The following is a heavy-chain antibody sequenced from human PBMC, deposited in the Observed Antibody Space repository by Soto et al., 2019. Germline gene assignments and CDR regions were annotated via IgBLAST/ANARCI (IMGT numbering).Heavy chain of an antibody. J-gene: IGHJ4*02. Sequence: SETLSLTCAVSGVSISSGNWWTWVRQTPQRGLEYIGEIFHDGTANYYPSFERRVAISVDTSKNQFSLKLTSVTAADTASYFCARLVYDTRLNYMYFDFWGQGALVTVSS. CDR1: GVSISSGNW. V-gene: IGHV4-4*02. D-gene: IGHD3-10*01. CDR3: ARLVYDTRLNYMYFDF. CDR2: IFHDGTA.